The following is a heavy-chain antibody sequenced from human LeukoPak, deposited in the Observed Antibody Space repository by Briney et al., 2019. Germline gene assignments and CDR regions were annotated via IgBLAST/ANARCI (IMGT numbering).Heavy chain of an antibody. CDR3: ASATYYYDSSGS. J-gene: IGHJ5*02. CDR2: IYYSGST. V-gene: IGHV4-39*07. D-gene: IGHD3-22*01. Sequence: KPSETLSLTCTVSGGSISSSSYYWGWIRQPPGKGLEWIGSIYYSGSTYYNPSLKSRVTISVDTSKNQFSLKLSSVTAADTAVYYCASATYYYDSSGSWGQGTLVTVSS. CDR1: GGSISSSSYY.